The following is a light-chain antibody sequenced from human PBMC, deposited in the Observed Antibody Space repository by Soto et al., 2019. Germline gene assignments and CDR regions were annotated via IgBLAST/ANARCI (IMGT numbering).Light chain of an antibody. Sequence: EIVMTQSAATLSVSPGETATLSCRASQSVSSKLAWYQQKPGQTPRLLIYGASTRATGIPARFSGSGSGTDFTLTISSLQSVDFAVFYCQQYNTWPQTFGQGTKVEIK. J-gene: IGKJ1*01. CDR1: QSVSSK. V-gene: IGKV3-15*01. CDR3: QQYNTWPQT. CDR2: GAS.